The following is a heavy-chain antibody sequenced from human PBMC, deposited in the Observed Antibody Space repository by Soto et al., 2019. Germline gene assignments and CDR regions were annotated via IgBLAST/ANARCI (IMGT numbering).Heavy chain of an antibody. CDR2: ISYDGSNK. V-gene: IGHV3-30*03. CDR1: GFTFSSYG. D-gene: IGHD6-13*01. J-gene: IGHJ4*02. Sequence: QVQLVESGGGVVQPGRSLRLSCAASGFTFSSYGMHWVRQAPGKGLEWAAVISYDGSNKYYADSVKGRFTISRDNSQKTLYLPMNSLRAEATAVYYCATDPSYSSSWYGGAFDYWGQGTLVTVSS. CDR3: ATDPSYSSSWYGGAFDY.